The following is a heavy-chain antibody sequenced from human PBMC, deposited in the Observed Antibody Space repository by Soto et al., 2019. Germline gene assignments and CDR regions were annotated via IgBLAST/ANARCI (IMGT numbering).Heavy chain of an antibody. CDR3: ASTYYNASSGPFDY. J-gene: IGHJ4*02. CDR1: GGSISSGGYY. D-gene: IGHD3-22*01. Sequence: PSETLSLTCSVSGGSISSGGYYWSWVRQHPGKGLEWIGYIYYSGSTYYNPSLKSRVTISVDTSKNQFSLKLSSVTAADTAFYYCASTYYNASSGPFDYWGQGTLLTVSS. CDR2: IYYSGST. V-gene: IGHV4-31*03.